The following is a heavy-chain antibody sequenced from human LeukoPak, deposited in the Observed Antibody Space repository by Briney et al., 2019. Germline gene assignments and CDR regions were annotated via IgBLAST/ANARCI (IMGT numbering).Heavy chain of an antibody. CDR3: AREHNTAAAIDY. CDR1: GFTFSSYW. D-gene: IGHD6-13*01. J-gene: IGHJ4*02. V-gene: IGHV3-74*01. CDR2: MNSDGSST. Sequence: GGSLRLSCGASGFTFSSYWMHWVRHDPGKGLVWVSRMNSDGSSTSHADSVRGRFTISRDNAKNTLYLQMNSLRAEDTAVYYCAREHNTAAAIDYWGQGTLVTVSS.